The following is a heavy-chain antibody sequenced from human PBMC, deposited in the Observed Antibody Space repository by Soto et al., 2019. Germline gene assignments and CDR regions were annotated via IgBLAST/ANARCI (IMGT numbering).Heavy chain of an antibody. J-gene: IGHJ6*02. CDR1: GYTFTSYY. V-gene: IGHV1-46*01. Sequence: QVQLVQSGAEVKKPGASVKVSCKASGYTFTSYYMHWVRQAPGQGLEWMGIINPSGGSTSYAQKCQGEATLTRNTSTSTVYGGLSGLRSEDTAVYYWRRGGSSQDGIDVWGQGTTGTASS. D-gene: IGHD3-16*01. CDR3: RRGGSSQDGIDV. CDR2: INPSGGST.